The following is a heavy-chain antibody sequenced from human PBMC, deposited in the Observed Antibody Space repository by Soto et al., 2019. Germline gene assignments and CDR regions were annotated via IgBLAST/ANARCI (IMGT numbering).Heavy chain of an antibody. CDR1: GFTFSISA. CDR3: AKATRGGADTLIRDY. J-gene: IGHJ4*02. CDR2: ISGSGGST. D-gene: IGHD1-26*01. V-gene: IGHV3-23*01. Sequence: EVQLLESGGGLVQPGGSLRLSCAAAGFTFSISAMSLVRQAPGKGLECVSAISGSGGSTYSADSVKGRFTISRDNSKNTLYLQMNRLRADDTAVYYCAKATRGGADTLIRDYWGKGTLVTVSS.